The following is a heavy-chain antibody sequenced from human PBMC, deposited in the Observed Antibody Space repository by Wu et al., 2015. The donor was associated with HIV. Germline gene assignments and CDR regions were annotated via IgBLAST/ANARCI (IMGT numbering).Heavy chain of an antibody. CDR1: GYEFKIYY. D-gene: IGHD5-18*01. Sequence: QVELVQSGAEVMRPGASVKLSCKARGYEFKIYYLHWVRQAPGQGLEWMGLINPSSGVERLAQKLQGRVTITADESTSTAYMDVSSLRSEDTAVYYCAGGGGRTSMDPFDYWGQGTLVTVSS. V-gene: IGHV1-46*02. J-gene: IGHJ4*02. CDR3: AGGGGRTSMDPFDY. CDR2: INPSSGVE.